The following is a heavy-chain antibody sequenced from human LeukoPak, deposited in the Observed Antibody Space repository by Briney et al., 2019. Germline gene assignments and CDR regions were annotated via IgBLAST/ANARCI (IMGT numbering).Heavy chain of an antibody. CDR2: INTDGSGT. V-gene: IGHV3-74*01. Sequence: GGSLRLSCAASGFTFSSYWMHSVRQAPGKGLVWVSRINTDGSGTSNADSVKGRFTISRDNAKNTLYLQMNSLRAEDTAVYYCARDHRVTYYYGMDVWGKGTTVTVSS. D-gene: IGHD2-21*02. CDR3: ARDHRVTYYYGMDV. J-gene: IGHJ6*04. CDR1: GFTFSSYW.